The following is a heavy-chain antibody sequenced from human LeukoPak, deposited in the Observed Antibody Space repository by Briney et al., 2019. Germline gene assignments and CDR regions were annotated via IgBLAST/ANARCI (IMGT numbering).Heavy chain of an antibody. CDR3: ARDVQTHPDY. D-gene: IGHD1-1*01. CDR1: GGTFSSYA. J-gene: IGHJ4*02. Sequence: GASVKVSCKASGGTFSSYAISWVRQAPGQGLEWMGWINPNSGGTNYAQKFQGRVTMTRDTSISTAYMELSRLRSDDTAVYYCARDVQTHPDYWGQGTLVTVSS. CDR2: INPNSGGT. V-gene: IGHV1-2*02.